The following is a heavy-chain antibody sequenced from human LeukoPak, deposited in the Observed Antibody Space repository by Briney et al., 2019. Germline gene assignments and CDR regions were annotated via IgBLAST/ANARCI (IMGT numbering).Heavy chain of an antibody. D-gene: IGHD5-18*01. V-gene: IGHV3-13*01. J-gene: IGHJ4*02. CDR1: GFTFSSYD. CDR3: ARGTGYSYVDY. Sequence: GGSLRLSCAASGFTFSSYDMHWVRQATGKGLEWVSGMGTAGYIHYSRSVKGRFTISRENAKNSLYLQMNSPVAGDTAVYYCARGTGYSYVDYWGQGTLVTGSS. CDR2: MGTAGYI.